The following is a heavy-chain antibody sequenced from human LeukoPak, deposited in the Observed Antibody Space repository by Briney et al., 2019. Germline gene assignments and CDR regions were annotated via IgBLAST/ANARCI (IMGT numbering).Heavy chain of an antibody. D-gene: IGHD5-24*01. J-gene: IGHJ4*02. V-gene: IGHV3-53*01. CDR2: IYSGGST. CDR3: ARWMSGSNWGFDH. CDR1: GFTFSSYS. Sequence: GGSLRLSCAASGFTFSSYSMNWVRQAPGKGLEWVSVIYSGGSTYYADSVKGRFTISRDNSKNTLYLQMNSLRADDTALYYCARWMSGSNWGFDHWGQGTLVTVSS.